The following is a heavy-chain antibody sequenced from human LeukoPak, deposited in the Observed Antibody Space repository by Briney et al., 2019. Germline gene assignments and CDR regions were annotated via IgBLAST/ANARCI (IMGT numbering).Heavy chain of an antibody. CDR3: ATDLQQRAHQFDY. Sequence: ASVKVSCKASGGTFSKNAISWVRQAPGQGLEWMGRIIPIPDIADYAQKYQGRVTITADTYTSTAYMELSSLRSDDTAVYYCATDLQQRAHQFDYGGKETLVTVSS. CDR2: IIPIPDIA. V-gene: IGHV1-69*04. CDR1: GGTFSKNA. D-gene: IGHD6-13*01. J-gene: IGHJ4*02.